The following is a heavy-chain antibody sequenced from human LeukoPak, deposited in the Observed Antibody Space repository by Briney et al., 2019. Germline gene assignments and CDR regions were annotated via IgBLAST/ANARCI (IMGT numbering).Heavy chain of an antibody. CDR1: GFTFSSYS. CDR2: ISSSSSYI. CDR3: ARASSILYGSMDV. Sequence: GGSLRLSCAASGFTFSSYSMTWVRQAPGKGLEWVSSISSSSSYIYYADSVKGRFTISRDNAKNSLYLQMNSLRAEDTAVYYCARASSILYGSMDVWGQGTTVTVSS. V-gene: IGHV3-21*01. J-gene: IGHJ6*02. D-gene: IGHD2-8*02.